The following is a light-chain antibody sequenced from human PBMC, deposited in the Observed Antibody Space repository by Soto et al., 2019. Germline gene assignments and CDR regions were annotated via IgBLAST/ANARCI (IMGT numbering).Light chain of an antibody. Sequence: EIVLTQSPATLSLSPGERATLSCRASQSVSSYLSWYQQKHGQAPRLLINDASTRATASPAKFSGSGSWTDVTPTISSLEAEEVAVYYCQQRRDWPPYTFGQGTKLEIK. CDR2: DAS. V-gene: IGKV3-11*01. J-gene: IGKJ2*01. CDR3: QQRRDWPPYT. CDR1: QSVSSY.